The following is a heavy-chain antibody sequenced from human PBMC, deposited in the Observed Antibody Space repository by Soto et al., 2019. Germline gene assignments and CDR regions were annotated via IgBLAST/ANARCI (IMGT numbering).Heavy chain of an antibody. CDR3: ATGQIYYGSHY. D-gene: IGHD3-10*01. CDR1: GGSISHYY. V-gene: IGHV4-59*01. CDR2: VYYTGST. Sequence: QVQLQESGPGLVKPSETLSLTCTVSGGSISHYYWSWIRQPPGKGLEWIGYVYYTGSTNYNPSLMSRVTISLGTSKNQFSLKLSSVTAADTAVYYCATGQIYYGSHYWGQGTLVTVSS. J-gene: IGHJ4*02.